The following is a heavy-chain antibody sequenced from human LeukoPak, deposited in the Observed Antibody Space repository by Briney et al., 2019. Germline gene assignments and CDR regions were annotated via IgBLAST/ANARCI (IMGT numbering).Heavy chain of an antibody. CDR2: ISGSGVYS. CDR1: GFTFSSFG. D-gene: IGHD3-9*01. J-gene: IGHJ6*03. Sequence: GESLRLSCAASGFTFSSFGMLWVRQAPGKGLEWVSGISGSGVYSFYADSVKGRFSVSRDNSKNTLYLQIYSLGVEDTAVYYCAKTVFENYYYYMEVWGKGTTVTVSS. V-gene: IGHV3-23*01. CDR3: AKTVFENYYYYMEV.